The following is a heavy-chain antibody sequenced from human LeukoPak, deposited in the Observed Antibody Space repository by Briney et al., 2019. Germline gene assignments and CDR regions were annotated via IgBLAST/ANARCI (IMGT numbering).Heavy chain of an antibody. CDR2: TYYRSKWFN. CDR1: GDSVSSKSAA. Sequence: SQTLSLTCAISGDSVSSKSAAWHWIRQSPSRGLEWLGRTYYRSKWFNDYAVSMKSRITVNPDTSKNQSSLQLNSVTPEDTAVYYCARDSGNYHFDSWGQGTLVTVSS. V-gene: IGHV6-1*01. CDR3: ARDSGNYHFDS. D-gene: IGHD1-26*01. J-gene: IGHJ4*02.